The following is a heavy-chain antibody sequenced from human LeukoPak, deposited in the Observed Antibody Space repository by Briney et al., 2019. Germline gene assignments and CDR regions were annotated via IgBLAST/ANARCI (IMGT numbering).Heavy chain of an antibody. D-gene: IGHD5-24*01. V-gene: IGHV4-59*01. CDR3: ARKDAYNREDAFDI. CDR2: IFYSGRN. Sequence: SETLSLTCTVSGGSISTNYRSWVRQPPGKGLEWIGNIFYSGRNNYNPSLRSRVTMSVDTSKNQFSLKLISVTAADTAVYYCARKDAYNREDAFDIWGQGTRVTVSS. CDR1: GGSISTNY. J-gene: IGHJ3*02.